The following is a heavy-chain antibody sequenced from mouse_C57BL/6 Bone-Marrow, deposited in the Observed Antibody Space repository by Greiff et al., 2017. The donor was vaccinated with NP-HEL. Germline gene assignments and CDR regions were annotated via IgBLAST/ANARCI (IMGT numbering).Heavy chain of an antibody. V-gene: IGHV7-3*01. J-gene: IGHJ1*03. CDR1: GFTFTDYY. D-gene: IGHD1-1*01. CDR2: IRNKANGYTT. Sequence: EVKLVESGGGLVQPGGSLSLSCAASGFTFTDYYMSWVRQPPGKALEWLGFIRNKANGYTTEYSASVKGRFTISRDNSQSILYLQMNALRAEDSATYYCARYYYGSSPLLAFDVWGTGTTVTVSS. CDR3: ARYYYGSSPLLAFDV.